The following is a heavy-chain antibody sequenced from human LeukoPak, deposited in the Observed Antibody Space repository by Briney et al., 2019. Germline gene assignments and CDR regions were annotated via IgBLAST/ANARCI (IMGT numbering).Heavy chain of an antibody. CDR3: ATDGMVRGPDSWFDS. CDR2: MHHIGNS. D-gene: IGHD3-10*01. J-gene: IGHJ5*01. V-gene: IGHV4-34*01. Sequence: SETLSLTCAVYGGSFSGYYWSWIRQSPGKGLEWIGEMHHIGNSDYNPSLKSRVTISLDTSKNQFSLNLTSVTAADTAVYYCATDGMVRGPDSWFDSWGQGTLVPVSS. CDR1: GGSFSGYY.